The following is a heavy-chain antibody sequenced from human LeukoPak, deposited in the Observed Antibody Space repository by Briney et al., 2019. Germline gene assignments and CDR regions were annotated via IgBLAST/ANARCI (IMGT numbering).Heavy chain of an antibody. CDR1: GFTFSSYW. CDR2: INSDGSST. V-gene: IGHV3-74*01. CDR3: ARESIAVAGAPFDY. Sequence: PGGSLRLSCAASGFTFSSYWMHWVRHAPGKGLVWVSRINSDGSSTSYADSVKGRFTISRDNAKNTLYLQMNSLRAEDTAVYYCARESIAVAGAPFDYWGQGTLVTVSS. D-gene: IGHD6-19*01. J-gene: IGHJ4*02.